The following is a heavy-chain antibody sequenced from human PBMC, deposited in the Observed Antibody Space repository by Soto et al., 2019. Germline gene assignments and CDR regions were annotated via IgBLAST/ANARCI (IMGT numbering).Heavy chain of an antibody. CDR1: GFTFSSYA. D-gene: IGHD5-18*01. V-gene: IGHV3-30-3*01. CDR3: ASGRGGFVDTAMYIRDYYYGMDV. Sequence: GGSLRLSCAASGFTFSSYAMHWVRQAPGKGLEWVAVISYDGSNKYYADSVKGRFTISRDNSKNTLYLQMNSLRAEDTAVYYCASGRGGFVDTAMYIRDYYYGMDVWGQVTTVTVSS. J-gene: IGHJ6*02. CDR2: ISYDGSNK.